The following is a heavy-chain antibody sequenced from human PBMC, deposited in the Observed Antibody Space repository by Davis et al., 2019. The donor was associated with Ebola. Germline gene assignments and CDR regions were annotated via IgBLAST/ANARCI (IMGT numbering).Heavy chain of an antibody. D-gene: IGHD3-10*01. V-gene: IGHV1-3*01. J-gene: IGHJ4*02. CDR2: INGGNGDT. Sequence: ASVKVSCKASGYIFTSYAMHWVRQAPGQRLEWMGWINGGNGDTKYSQKFQGRVTITRDTSASTAYMELSSLRSEDTAVYYCARERGWFGELLVDYWGQGTLVTVSS. CDR1: GYIFTSYA. CDR3: ARERGWFGELLVDY.